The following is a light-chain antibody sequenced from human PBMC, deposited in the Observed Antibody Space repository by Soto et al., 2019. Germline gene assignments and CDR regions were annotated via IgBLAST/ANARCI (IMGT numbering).Light chain of an antibody. CDR3: QQSSTSWWT. V-gene: IGKV1-39*01. Sequence: DIQMTQSPSSLSASVGDRVSITCRASQSISTHLSWYQQKPGKAPKLLIYAASSLQSWVPSRFTGSGSGTDFTLTISSLQPEDFATYYCQQSSTSWWTFGQGTMVEIK. CDR1: QSISTH. J-gene: IGKJ1*01. CDR2: AAS.